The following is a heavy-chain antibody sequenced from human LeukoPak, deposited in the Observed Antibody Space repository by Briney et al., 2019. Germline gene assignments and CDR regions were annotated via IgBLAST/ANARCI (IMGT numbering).Heavy chain of an antibody. V-gene: IGHV4-38-2*02. D-gene: IGHD1-26*01. Sequence: SETLSLTCTVSGGSISSYYGNWIRQPPGKGLEWIGSIYHSGSTYYNPSLKSRVTISVDTSKNQFSLKLSSVTAADTAVYYCARVRYSGSYYSGYAFDIWGQGTMVTVSS. CDR2: IYHSGST. CDR1: GGSISSYY. CDR3: ARVRYSGSYYSGYAFDI. J-gene: IGHJ3*02.